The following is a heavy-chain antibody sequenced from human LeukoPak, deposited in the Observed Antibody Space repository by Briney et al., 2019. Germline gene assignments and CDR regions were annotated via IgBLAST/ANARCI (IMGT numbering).Heavy chain of an antibody. J-gene: IGHJ4*02. D-gene: IGHD5-18*01. CDR1: GGSISSSSYY. CDR3: ASRVQLWLPYYFDY. CDR2: IDYSGST. Sequence: PSETLSLTCTVSGGSISSSSYYWGWIRQPPGKGLEWIASIDYSGSTYYNPSLKSRFTISVDTSKNQFSLKLSSVTAADTAVYYCASRVQLWLPYYFDYWGQGTLVTVSS. V-gene: IGHV4-39*07.